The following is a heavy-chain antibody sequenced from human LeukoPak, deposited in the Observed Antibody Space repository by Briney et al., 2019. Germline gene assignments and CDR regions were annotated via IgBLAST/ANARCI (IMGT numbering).Heavy chain of an antibody. CDR3: ARDRGRGYSGYDDSFDP. CDR1: GFTFSSYS. D-gene: IGHD5-12*01. Sequence: GGSLRLSCAASGFTFSSYSMNLVRQAAGKGLEWVSPMSSTSGYIYYADSVKGRFTISRDDAKNSLYLQMNSLRAEDTAVYYCARDRGRGYSGYDDSFDPWGQGTLVTVSS. V-gene: IGHV3-21*01. J-gene: IGHJ5*02. CDR2: MSSTSGYI.